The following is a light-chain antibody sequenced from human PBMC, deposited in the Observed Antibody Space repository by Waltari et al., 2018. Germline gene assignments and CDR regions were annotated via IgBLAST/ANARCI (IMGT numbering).Light chain of an antibody. V-gene: IGKV1-5*01. CDR2: DAS. Sequence: DIQMTQSPSTLSASVGDRVTITCRASQSVTSWLSWYQQRPGKAPNLLVYDASNLQSGVPSRFSGSGSGTEFTLTISSLQPDGFATYYCQQYDTYPYTFGQVTKLEI. CDR1: QSVTSW. CDR3: QQYDTYPYT. J-gene: IGKJ2*01.